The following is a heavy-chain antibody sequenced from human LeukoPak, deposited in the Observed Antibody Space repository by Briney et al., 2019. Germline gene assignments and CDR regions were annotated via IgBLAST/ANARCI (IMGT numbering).Heavy chain of an antibody. V-gene: IGHV1-18*01. CDR2: ISAYNGNT. J-gene: IGHJ4*02. Sequence: ASEKVSCKASGYTFTSYGISWVRQAPGQGLEWMGWISAYNGNTNYAQKLQGRVTMTTDTSTSTAYMELRSLRSDDTAVYYCARAPYDYVWGSYRSVLYYFDYWGQGTLVTVSS. CDR3: ARAPYDYVWGSYRSVLYYFDY. CDR1: GYTFTSYG. D-gene: IGHD3-16*02.